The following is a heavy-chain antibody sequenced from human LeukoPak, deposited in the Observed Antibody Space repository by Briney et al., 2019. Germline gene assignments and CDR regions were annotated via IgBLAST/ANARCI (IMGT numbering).Heavy chain of an antibody. CDR2: IYTSGST. J-gene: IGHJ4*02. D-gene: IGHD2-2*01. CDR1: GCSINSGNYY. CDR3: ARMPPGTGLFDY. Sequence: SQTLSLTCTVSGCSINSGNYYWSWIRQPAGEGLEWIGRIYTSGSTNYNPSLKSRVTISVDTSKIQFPLKLSSVTAADTAMYYCARMPPGTGLFDYWGQGAGVTVYS. V-gene: IGHV4-61*02.